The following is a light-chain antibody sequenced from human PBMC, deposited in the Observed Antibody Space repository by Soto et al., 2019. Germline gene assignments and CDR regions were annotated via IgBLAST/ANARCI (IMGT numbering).Light chain of an antibody. V-gene: IGKV1-13*02. Sequence: AIQVTQSPSSLSASVGDRVTITCRTSQGIRSALGWYQQKPGKVPKLLIYKASSLGSGVPSRISGSGSGTEFTLTISSLQPEDSASYYCQQYNSYSPTFGQGTRLEIK. J-gene: IGKJ2*01. CDR3: QQYNSYSPT. CDR1: QGIRSA. CDR2: KAS.